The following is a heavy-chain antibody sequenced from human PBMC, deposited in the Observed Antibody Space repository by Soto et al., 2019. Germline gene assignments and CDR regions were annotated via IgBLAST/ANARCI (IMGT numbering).Heavy chain of an antibody. CDR2: ISYDGSNK. Sequence: GGSLRLSCAASGFTFSSYAMHWVRQAPGEGLEWVAVISYDGSNKYYADSVKGRFTISRDNSKNTLYLQMNSLRAEDTAVYYCARDGVTIFGVVIIEGMDVWGQGTTVTVSS. CDR3: ARDGVTIFGVVIIEGMDV. CDR1: GFTFSSYA. D-gene: IGHD3-3*01. J-gene: IGHJ6*02. V-gene: IGHV3-30-3*01.